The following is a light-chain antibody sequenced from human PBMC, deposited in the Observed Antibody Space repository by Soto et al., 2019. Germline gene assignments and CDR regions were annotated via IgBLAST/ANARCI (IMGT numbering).Light chain of an antibody. CDR2: DVN. V-gene: IGLV2-14*03. Sequence: QSVLTQPASVSGSPEQSITISCTGTSSDVGGYNYVSWYQDHPGKAPKLLIYDVNSRPSGVSDRFSGSKSGNTASLTISGLQAEDEADYYCSSYTSRSTEVSVTGTKVTVL. CDR3: SSYTSRSTEV. J-gene: IGLJ1*01. CDR1: SSDVGGYNY.